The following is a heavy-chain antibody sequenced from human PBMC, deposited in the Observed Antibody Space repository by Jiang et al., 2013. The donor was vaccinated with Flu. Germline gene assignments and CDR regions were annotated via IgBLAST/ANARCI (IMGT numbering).Heavy chain of an antibody. V-gene: IGHV4-59*08. CDR3: ARSFMVAFPHFDY. J-gene: IGHJ4*02. D-gene: IGHD4/OR15-4a*01. Sequence: LLKPSETLSLTCTVSGVSITGFYWSWIRQSPGKGLEWIGYIYYSGSTNYNPSLKSRVTISVDTSKNQFSLKLSSVTAADTAVYYCARSFMVAFPHFDYWGQGALVTVSS. CDR1: GVSITGFY. CDR2: IYYSGST.